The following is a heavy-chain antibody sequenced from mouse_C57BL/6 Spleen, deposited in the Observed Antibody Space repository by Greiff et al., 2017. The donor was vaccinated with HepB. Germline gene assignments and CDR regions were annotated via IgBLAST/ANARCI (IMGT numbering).Heavy chain of an antibody. Sequence: VQLQQSGPELVKPGASVKISCKASGYAFSSSWMNWVKQRPGKGLEWIGRIYPGDGATNYNGKFKGKATLTADKSSSPAHMQLSSLTSEDSAVDFCARLDGYYWYFDVWGTGTTVTVSS. D-gene: IGHD2-3*01. CDR2: IYPGDGAT. CDR1: GYAFSSSW. V-gene: IGHV1-82*01. J-gene: IGHJ1*03. CDR3: ARLDGYYWYFDV.